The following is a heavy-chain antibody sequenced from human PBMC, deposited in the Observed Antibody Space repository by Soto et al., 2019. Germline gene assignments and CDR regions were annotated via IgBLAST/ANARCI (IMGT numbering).Heavy chain of an antibody. V-gene: IGHV3-23*01. CDR1: GFTFSSYA. J-gene: IGHJ4*02. CDR3: ADPPTSDY. CDR2: ISGSGGIT. Sequence: PGGSLRLSCAASGFTFSSYAMSWVRQAPGKGLEWVSGISGSGGITYYADSVKGRSTISRDNSKNTLYLQMNSLRAEDTAVYYWADPPTSDYGGQGTLVTVSS.